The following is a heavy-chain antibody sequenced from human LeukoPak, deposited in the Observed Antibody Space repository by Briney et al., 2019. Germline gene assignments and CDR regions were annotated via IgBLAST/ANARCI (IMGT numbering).Heavy chain of an antibody. D-gene: IGHD3-22*01. V-gene: IGHV1-18*01. Sequence: ASVKVSCKASGYTFTSYGISWVRQAPGQGLEWMGWISAYNGNTNYAQKLQGRVTMTTDTSTSTAYMELRSLRSDDTAAYYCARSYYDSSGYYSAFFDYWGQGTLVTVSS. CDR1: GYTFTSYG. CDR3: ARSYYDSSGYYSAFFDY. J-gene: IGHJ4*02. CDR2: ISAYNGNT.